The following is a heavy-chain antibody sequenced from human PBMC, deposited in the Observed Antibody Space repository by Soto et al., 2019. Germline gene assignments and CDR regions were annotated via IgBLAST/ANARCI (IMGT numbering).Heavy chain of an antibody. J-gene: IGHJ3*02. CDR3: ARAPPYCSSTSCPGTFDI. CDR1: EFTVSSSY. D-gene: IGHD2-2*01. Sequence: GGSLRLSCAASEFTVSSSYMTWVRQAPGKGLEWVSVIYSGGSTYYADSVRGRFTISRDNSKNTLYLQMNSLRAEDTAVYYRARAPPYCSSTSCPGTFDIWGQGTMVTVS. CDR2: IYSGGST. V-gene: IGHV3-53*01.